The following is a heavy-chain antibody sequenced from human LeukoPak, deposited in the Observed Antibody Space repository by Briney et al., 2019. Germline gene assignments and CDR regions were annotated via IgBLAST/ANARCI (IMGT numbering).Heavy chain of an antibody. Sequence: SETLSLTCAVYGGSFSGYYWSWIRQPPGKGLEWIGSIYYSGSTYYNPSLKSRVTISVDTSKNQFSLKLSSVTAADTAVYYCARDRAAADPWGQGTLVTVSS. V-gene: IGHV4-34*01. CDR2: IYYSGST. J-gene: IGHJ5*02. CDR1: GGSFSGYY. D-gene: IGHD6-13*01. CDR3: ARDRAAADP.